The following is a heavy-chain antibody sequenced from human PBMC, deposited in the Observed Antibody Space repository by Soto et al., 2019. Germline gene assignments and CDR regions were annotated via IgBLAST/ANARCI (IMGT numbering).Heavy chain of an antibody. CDR1: GFTFSSYS. D-gene: IGHD3-9*01. V-gene: IGHV3-21*01. CDR2: ISSSSSYI. Sequence: GGSLRLSCAACGFTFSSYSMNWVRQAPGKGLEWVSSISSSSSYIYYADLVKGRFSISRDNAKNSLYLQMNSLRAEDTAVYYCARVCIYDILTGYYRDNWFDPWGQGTLFTVS. CDR3: ARVCIYDILTGYYRDNWFDP. J-gene: IGHJ5*02.